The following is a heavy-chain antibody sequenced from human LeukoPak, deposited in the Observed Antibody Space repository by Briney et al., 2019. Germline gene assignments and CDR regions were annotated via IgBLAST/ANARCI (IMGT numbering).Heavy chain of an antibody. CDR2: IYYSGST. CDR1: GGSISSSSYY. Sequence: PSETLSLTCTVSGGSISSSSYYWGWIRQPPGKGLEWIGSIYYSGSTYYNPSPKSRVTISVDTSKNQFSLKLSSVTAADTAVYYCARGKVGDYYDSSGYYSDAFDIWGQGTMVTVSS. V-gene: IGHV4-39*07. D-gene: IGHD3-22*01. CDR3: ARGKVGDYYDSSGYYSDAFDI. J-gene: IGHJ3*02.